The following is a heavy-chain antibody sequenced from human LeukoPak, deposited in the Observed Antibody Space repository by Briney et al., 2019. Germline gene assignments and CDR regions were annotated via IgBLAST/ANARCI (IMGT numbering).Heavy chain of an antibody. J-gene: IGHJ4*02. D-gene: IGHD2-15*01. CDR3: ATNLEYCSGGSCYSTPFDC. CDR1: GFTISTYG. V-gene: IGHV3-30*02. Sequence: QPGGSQRLSCAASGFTISTYGMHWVRQAPGKGLEWVAFIRYDGNNIRYADSVKGRFTISRDNSRDTLYLQMNSLRAEDTAVYYCATNLEYCSGGSCYSTPFDCWGQGTLVTVSS. CDR2: IRYDGNNI.